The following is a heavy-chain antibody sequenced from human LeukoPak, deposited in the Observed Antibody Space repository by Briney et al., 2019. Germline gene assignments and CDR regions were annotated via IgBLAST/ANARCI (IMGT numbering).Heavy chain of an antibody. CDR1: GFTFSSYW. CDR3: ARDEWWLYFDY. J-gene: IGHJ4*02. CDR2: IKQDGSEK. V-gene: IGHV3-7*05. D-gene: IGHD2-8*01. Sequence: PGGSLRLSCAASGFTFSSYWMSWVRQAPGKGLEWVANIKQDGSEKYYVDSVRGQFTISGDNAKNSLYLQMNSLRAEDTAVYYCARDEWWLYFDYWGQGTLVTVSS.